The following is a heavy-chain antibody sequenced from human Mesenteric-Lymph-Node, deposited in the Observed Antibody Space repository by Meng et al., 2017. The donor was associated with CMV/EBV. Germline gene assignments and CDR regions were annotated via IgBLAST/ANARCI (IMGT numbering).Heavy chain of an antibody. CDR2: ISYDGSNK. J-gene: IGHJ6*02. Sequence: GESLKISCAASGFTFSSYAMHWVRQAPGKGLEWVAVISYDGSNKYYADSVKGRFTISRDNSKNTLYLQMNSLRAEDTAVYYCAKDLSGTTLYYYYGMDVWGQGTTVTVSS. V-gene: IGHV3-30*04. CDR3: AKDLSGTTLYYYYGMDV. CDR1: GFTFSSYA. D-gene: IGHD1-7*01.